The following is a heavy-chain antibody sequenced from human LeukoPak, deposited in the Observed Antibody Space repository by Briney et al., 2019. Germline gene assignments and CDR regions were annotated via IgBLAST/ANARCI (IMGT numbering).Heavy chain of an antibody. J-gene: IGHJ4*02. CDR1: DSFSNYF. CDR3: ARHPGGNPAHRFDY. CDR2: VHESGST. D-gene: IGHD4-23*01. V-gene: IGHV4-59*08. Sequence: SETLSLTCTVSDSFSNYFWSWIRQSSGKGLEWIGYVHESGSTNYNPSLKSRVTISVDTSKNQFSLKVRSVTAADMAVYYCARHPGGNPAHRFDYWGQGILVTVSS.